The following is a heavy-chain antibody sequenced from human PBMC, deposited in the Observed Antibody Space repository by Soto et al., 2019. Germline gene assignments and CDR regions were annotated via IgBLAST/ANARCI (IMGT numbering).Heavy chain of an antibody. CDR3: ARGLPDIVATFDP. D-gene: IGHD5-12*01. V-gene: IGHV3-30-3*01. Sequence: PGGSLRLSCAASGFTFSSYAMHWVRQAPGKGLEWVAVISYDGSNKYYADSVKGRFTISRDNSKNTLYLQMNSLRAEDTAVYYCARGLPDIVATFDPWGQGTLVTVSS. CDR1: GFTFSSYA. J-gene: IGHJ5*02. CDR2: ISYDGSNK.